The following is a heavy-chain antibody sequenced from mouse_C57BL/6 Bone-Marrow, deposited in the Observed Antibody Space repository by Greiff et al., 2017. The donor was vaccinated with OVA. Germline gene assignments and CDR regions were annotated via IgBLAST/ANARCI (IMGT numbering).Heavy chain of an antibody. D-gene: IGHD1-1*01. CDR1: GYSITSGYY. CDR3: ASYGSIDY. CDR2: ISYDGSN. J-gene: IGHJ2*01. V-gene: IGHV3-6*01. Sequence: DVQLVESGPGLVKPSQSLSLTCSVTGYSITSGYYWNWLRQFPGNKLEWMGYISYDGSNNYNPSLKNRISITRDTSKNQFFLKLNSVTTEDTATYYCASYGSIDYWGQGTTLTVSS.